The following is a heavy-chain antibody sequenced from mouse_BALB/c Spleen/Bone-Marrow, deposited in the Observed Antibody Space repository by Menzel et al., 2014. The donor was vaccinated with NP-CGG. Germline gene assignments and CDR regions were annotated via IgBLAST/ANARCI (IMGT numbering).Heavy chain of an antibody. V-gene: IGHV1-9*01. D-gene: IGHD1-1*01. CDR1: GYTFSSYW. CDR3: ARWGYGSSYVGYFDV. Sequence: VQLQQSGAELMKPGASVKISCKATGYTFSSYWIEWVKQRPGHGLEWIGEILPGSGSTNYNEKFKGKATFTADTSSNTAYMQLSSLTSEDSAVYYCARWGYGSSYVGYFDVWGAGTTVTVSS. J-gene: IGHJ1*01. CDR2: ILPGSGST.